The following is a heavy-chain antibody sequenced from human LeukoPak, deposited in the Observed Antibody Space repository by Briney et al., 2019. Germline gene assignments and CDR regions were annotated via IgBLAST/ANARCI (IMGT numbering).Heavy chain of an antibody. CDR3: ARGGTLFTFFDS. J-gene: IGHJ4*02. CDR2: TYITGNT. V-gene: IGHV4-61*02. Sequence: SETLSLTCTESSGSISGDDYYWSWIRQPAGRRLEWIGRTYITGNTMYNPSLESRVKISIDTSKNQVSLTVKSVTAADTAVYYCARGGTLFTFFDSWGQGTLVTVSS. CDR1: SGSISGDDYY. D-gene: IGHD3-16*01.